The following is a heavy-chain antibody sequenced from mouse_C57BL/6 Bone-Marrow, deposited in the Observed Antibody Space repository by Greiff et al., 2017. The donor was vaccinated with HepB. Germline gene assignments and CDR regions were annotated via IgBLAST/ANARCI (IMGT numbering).Heavy chain of an antibody. Sequence: QVQLQQSGAELVRPGSSVKLSCKASGYTFTSYWMHWVKQRPIQGLEWIGNIDPSDSETHYNQKFKDKATLTVDKSSSTAYMQLSSLTSEDSAVYYCARGDGPYGNYAWFAYWGQGTLVTVSA. V-gene: IGHV1-52*01. J-gene: IGHJ3*01. CDR3: ARGDGPYGNYAWFAY. CDR1: GYTFTSYW. CDR2: IDPSDSET. D-gene: IGHD2-1*01.